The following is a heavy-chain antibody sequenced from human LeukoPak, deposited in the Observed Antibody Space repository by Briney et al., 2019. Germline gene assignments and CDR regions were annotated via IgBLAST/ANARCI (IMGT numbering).Heavy chain of an antibody. CDR1: GFTFNNYE. CDR3: ARSVMVIGTTRGSDY. Sequence: PGGSLRLSCAASGFTFNNYEMNWVRQAPGKGLEWLANIKEDGSVKNYVDSVKGRFIISRDNARNSLYLQMNSLRVEDTAVYYCARSVMVIGTTRGSDYWGLGTLVTVSS. J-gene: IGHJ4*02. CDR2: IKEDGSVK. D-gene: IGHD2/OR15-2a*01. V-gene: IGHV3-7*01.